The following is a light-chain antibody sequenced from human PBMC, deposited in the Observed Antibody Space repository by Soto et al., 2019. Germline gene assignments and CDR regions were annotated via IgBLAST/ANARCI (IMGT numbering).Light chain of an antibody. Sequence: VLTQSPATLSLSPGDRATLSWKASQSVSSHFAWYQKKPGQAPRLLLFGASSRATGIPDRFSRSGSGTDVTLTISRLETEDFAVYYCQQYGSSPPITVAQGTRLEIK. CDR3: QQYGSSPPIT. CDR1: QSVSSH. V-gene: IGKV3-20*01. CDR2: GAS. J-gene: IGKJ5*01.